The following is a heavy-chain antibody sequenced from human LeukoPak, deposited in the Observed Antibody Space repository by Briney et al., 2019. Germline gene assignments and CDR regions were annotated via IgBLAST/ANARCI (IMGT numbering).Heavy chain of an antibody. D-gene: IGHD2-2*01. J-gene: IGHJ5*02. Sequence: SQTLSLTCTVSGASFSSGDYYWSWIRQPPGKGLEWLGSIYYSGSTFHYNPSLKSRVAISIDTSKNQFSLSLSSVTAADTAVYYCASTNCSRSSCFGANWFDPWGQGTLVTVSS. V-gene: IGHV4-30-4*08. CDR2: IYYSGST. CDR1: GASFSSGDYY. CDR3: ASTNCSRSSCFGANWFDP.